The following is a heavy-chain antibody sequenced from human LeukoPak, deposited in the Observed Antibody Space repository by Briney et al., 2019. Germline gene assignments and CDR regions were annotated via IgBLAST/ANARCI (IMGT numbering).Heavy chain of an antibody. J-gene: IGHJ4*02. CDR3: ARGSTWGSWYGGYYFDY. V-gene: IGHV4-4*07. CDR1: GGSISSYY. CDR2: IYTSGST. D-gene: IGHD6-13*01. Sequence: SKTLSLTCTVSGGSISSYYWSRIRQPAGKGLEWIGRIYTSGSTNYNPSLKSRVTMSVDTSKNQFSLKLSSVTAADTAVYYCARGSTWGSWYGGYYFDYWGQGTLVTVSS.